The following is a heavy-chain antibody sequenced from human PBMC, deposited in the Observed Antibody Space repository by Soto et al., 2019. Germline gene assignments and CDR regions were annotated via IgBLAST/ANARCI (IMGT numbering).Heavy chain of an antibody. CDR3: ARAGAYYDGYYYYGMDV. CDR1: GGSISSGDYY. CDR2: IYYSGST. V-gene: IGHV4-30-4*01. Sequence: SETLSLTCTVSGGSISSGDYYWSWIRQPPGKGLEWIGYIYYSGSTYYNPSLKSRVTISVDTSKNQFSLKLSSVTAADTAVYYCARAGAYYDGYYYYGMDVWGQGTTVTVSS. J-gene: IGHJ6*02. D-gene: IGHD3-22*01.